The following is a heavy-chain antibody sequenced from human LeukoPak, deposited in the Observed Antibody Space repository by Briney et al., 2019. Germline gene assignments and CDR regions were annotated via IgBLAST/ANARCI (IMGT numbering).Heavy chain of an antibody. J-gene: IGHJ4*02. CDR2: IYFSGST. Sequence: PSQTLSLTCTVSGVSVGSGDYFWSWIRQPPGKGLEWIGYIYFSGSTDSNPSLESRVTVSIDTSKNQFSLELKSVAAAETAVYYCTRNASPDDWGQGLLVSFSS. D-gene: IGHD1-14*01. V-gene: IGHV4-30-4*08. CDR1: GVSVGSGDYF. CDR3: TRNASPDD.